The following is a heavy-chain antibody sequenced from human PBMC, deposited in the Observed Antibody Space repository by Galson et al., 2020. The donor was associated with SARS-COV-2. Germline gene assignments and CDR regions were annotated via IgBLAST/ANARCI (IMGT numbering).Heavy chain of an antibody. CDR1: GFTISNHT. V-gene: IGHV3-33*01. J-gene: IGHJ4*02. Sequence: GGSLSLSCATSGFTISNHTIHCVRQAPGHGMDWDTQIWLHGSDQSYADPVQGRFTVSRDNSKSTVYLQMNNLTPEDTAVYFCARDGQSSSGWACDYWGQGTLVTGSS. CDR2: IWLHGSDQ. D-gene: IGHD6-19*01. CDR3: ARDGQSSSGWACDY.